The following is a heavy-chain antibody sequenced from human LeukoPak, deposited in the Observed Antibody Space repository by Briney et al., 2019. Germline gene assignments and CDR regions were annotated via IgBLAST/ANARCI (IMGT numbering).Heavy chain of an antibody. D-gene: IGHD1-7*01. V-gene: IGHV2-5*02. CDR2: IYWDDDK. J-gene: IGHJ4*02. CDR1: GFSLDTTGVG. Sequence: SGPMLVKPTQTLTLTCNFSGFSLDTTGVGVAWIRQPPGKALECLGIIYWDDDKRYSPSLRSRLAITKDASKNQVVLIMTNMDPADTATYFCAHFKLGLDYSFDFWGQGALVTVSS. CDR3: AHFKLGLDYSFDF.